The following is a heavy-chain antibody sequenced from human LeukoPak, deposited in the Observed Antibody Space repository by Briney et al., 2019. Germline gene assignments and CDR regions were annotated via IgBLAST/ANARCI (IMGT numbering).Heavy chain of an antibody. D-gene: IGHD6-19*01. V-gene: IGHV3-11*01. Sequence: GGSLRLSCAASGFTFTDYYMSWIRQAPGKGLECVSYISGSGGTIYYADSVEGRFTISRDNAKNSLYLQMNSLRVEDTAVYYCASWPGGWYGEDSWGQGTLVTVSS. J-gene: IGHJ4*02. CDR3: ASWPGGWYGEDS. CDR1: GFTFTDYY. CDR2: ISGSGGTI.